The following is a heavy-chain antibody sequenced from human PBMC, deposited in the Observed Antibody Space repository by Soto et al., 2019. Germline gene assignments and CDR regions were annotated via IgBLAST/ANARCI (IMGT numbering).Heavy chain of an antibody. J-gene: IGHJ4*02. CDR2: INPSGGYT. D-gene: IGHD6-19*01. V-gene: IGHV1-46*01. CDR3: ARRGSVDGPPLQFDY. CDR1: GYTSTNYY. Sequence: ASVKVSCKASGYTSTNYYIHWVRQAPGQGLEWMGKINPSGGYTTYAPRFRDRVTMTRDTSTSTVYMELTSLRSEDTAVYFCARRGSVDGPPLQFDYWGQGALVTVSS.